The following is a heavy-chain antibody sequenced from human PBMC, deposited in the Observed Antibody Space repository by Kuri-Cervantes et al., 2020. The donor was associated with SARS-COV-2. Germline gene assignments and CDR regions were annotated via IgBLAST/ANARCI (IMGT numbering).Heavy chain of an antibody. D-gene: IGHD2-2*01. CDR1: GDSITNYY. CDR2: VSYNGAT. J-gene: IGHJ6*03. V-gene: IGHV4-59*01. Sequence: GSLRLSCTVSGDSITNYYLTWIRQPPGKGLEWIGYVSYNGATAYNPSLKSRVTMSLDTSKNQFSLRLSSVTAADTAMYYCARGREGVVLATILGLGYFLYFSMNVWGKGTSAPSP. CDR3: ARGREGVVLATILGLGYFLYFSMNV.